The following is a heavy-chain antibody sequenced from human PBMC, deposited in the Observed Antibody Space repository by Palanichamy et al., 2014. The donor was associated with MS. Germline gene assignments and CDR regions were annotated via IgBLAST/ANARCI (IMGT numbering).Heavy chain of an antibody. D-gene: IGHD6-13*01. V-gene: IGHV1-46*01. CDR3: ARDNYSSSWLSPTYGMDV. Sequence: KFQGRVTMTRDMSTSTVYMELSSLRSEDTAVYYCARDNYSSSWLSPTYGMDVWGQGTTVTVSS. J-gene: IGHJ6*02.